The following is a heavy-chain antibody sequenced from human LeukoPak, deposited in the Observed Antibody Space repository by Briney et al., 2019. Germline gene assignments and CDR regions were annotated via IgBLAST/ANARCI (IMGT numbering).Heavy chain of an antibody. J-gene: IGHJ4*02. V-gene: IGHV4-39*01. CDR1: GGSISSSGYY. CDR3: ARLGYYDFWSGYYFDY. CDR2: IYYSGST. D-gene: IGHD3-3*01. Sequence: PSETLSLTCTVSGGSISSSGYYWAWIRQPPGKGLEWIGSIYYSGSTYYNPSLKSRVTISVDTSKNQFSLKLSSVTAADTAVYYCARLGYYDFWSGYYFDYWGQGTLVTVSS.